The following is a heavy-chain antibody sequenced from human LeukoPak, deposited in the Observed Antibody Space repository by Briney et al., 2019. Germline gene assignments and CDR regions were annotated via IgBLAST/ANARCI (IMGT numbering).Heavy chain of an antibody. CDR3: AREANSGYSSGDDAFDI. CDR1: GFTFSTYW. CDR2: INGEGRST. V-gene: IGHV3-74*01. Sequence: PGGSLRLSCAASGFTFSTYWMHWVRHAPGKGLVGVSRINGEGRSTSHADSVKGRFTISRDNAKNTLYLQMNSLRAEDTAVYYCAREANSGYSSGDDAFDIWGQGTMVTVSS. J-gene: IGHJ3*02. D-gene: IGHD6-19*01.